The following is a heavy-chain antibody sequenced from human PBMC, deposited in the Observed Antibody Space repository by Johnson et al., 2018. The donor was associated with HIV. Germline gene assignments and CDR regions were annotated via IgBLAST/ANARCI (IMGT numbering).Heavy chain of an antibody. CDR3: ASDPVPAAIRAFDI. CDR1: GFTFSSYG. CDR2: ISYDGSNK. J-gene: IGHJ3*02. D-gene: IGHD2-2*01. V-gene: IGHV3-30*03. Sequence: QVQLVESGGGVVQPGRSLRLSCAASGFTFSSYGMHWVRQAPGKGLEWVAVISYDGSNKYYAYSVKGRFTISRDNSKNTLYLQMNSLRAEDTAVYYCASDPVPAAIRAFDIWGQGTMVTVSS.